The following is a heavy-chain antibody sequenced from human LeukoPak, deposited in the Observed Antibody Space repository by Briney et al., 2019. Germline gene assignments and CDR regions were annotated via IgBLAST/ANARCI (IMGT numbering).Heavy chain of an antibody. V-gene: IGHV1-2*02. CDR1: GYTLTGYY. J-gene: IGHJ5*02. D-gene: IGHD6-13*01. CDR3: ARGNMIAAAGTNWFDP. CDR2: INPNSGST. Sequence: ASVKVSCKASGYTLTGYYMHWVRQAPGQGLEWMGWINPNSGSTNYAQKFQGRVTKTRDTSISTAYMERSRLRSDDTAVYYCARGNMIAAAGTNWFDPWGQGTLVTVSS.